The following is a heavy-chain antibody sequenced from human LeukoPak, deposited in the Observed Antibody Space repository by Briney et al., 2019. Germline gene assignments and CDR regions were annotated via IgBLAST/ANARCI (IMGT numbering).Heavy chain of an antibody. Sequence: PSETLSLTCTVSGGSISSGDYYWSWIRQPPGKGLEWIGYIYYSGSTYYNPSLKSRVTISVDTSKNQFSLKLSSVTAADTAVYYCARGNSGSYYNTDYWGQGTLVTVSS. J-gene: IGHJ4*02. D-gene: IGHD3-10*01. CDR2: IYYSGST. CDR3: ARGNSGSYYNTDY. CDR1: GGSISSGDYY. V-gene: IGHV4-30-4*01.